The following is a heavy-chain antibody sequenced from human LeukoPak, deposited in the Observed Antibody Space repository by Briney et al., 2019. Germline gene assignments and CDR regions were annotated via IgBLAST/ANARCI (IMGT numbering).Heavy chain of an antibody. V-gene: IGHV1-8*01. J-gene: IGHJ3*02. Sequence: GASVKVSCKVSVYTFTSYEINWVRQATGQGLEWMGWMNPNSGNTGYAQKFQGRVTMTRNTSISTAYMELSSLRSEDTAVYSCARGTGYCSSTSCNDAFDIWGQGTMVTVSP. CDR1: VYTFTSYE. CDR2: MNPNSGNT. CDR3: ARGTGYCSSTSCNDAFDI. D-gene: IGHD2-2*01.